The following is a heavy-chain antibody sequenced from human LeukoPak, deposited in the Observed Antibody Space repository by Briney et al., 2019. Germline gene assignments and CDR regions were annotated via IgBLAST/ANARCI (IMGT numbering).Heavy chain of an antibody. D-gene: IGHD5-18*01. CDR1: GYTLTELS. CDR3: ARAFGYSYDG. CDR2: FDPEDGET. Sequence: ASVKVSCKVSGYTLTELSMHWVRQAPGKGLEWMGGFDPEDGETIYAQKFQGRVTITTDESTSTAYMELSSLRSEDTAVYYCARAFGYSYDGWGQGTLVTVSS. V-gene: IGHV1-24*01. J-gene: IGHJ4*02.